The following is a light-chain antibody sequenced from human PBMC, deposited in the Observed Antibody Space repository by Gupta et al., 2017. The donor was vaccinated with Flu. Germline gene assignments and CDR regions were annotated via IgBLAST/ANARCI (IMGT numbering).Light chain of an antibody. V-gene: IGLV3-21*02. CDR1: DVGGTT. J-gene: IGLJ3*02. Sequence: SYVLTQPPSVSVVPGQTARITCGGTDVGGTTLHWYHQKPGQAPVLVIYNDSDRPSGIPERFSGANSGNTATLTSTGVVAGDEADFYCQVWDRSSGHWVFGGGTKLTVV. CDR2: NDS. CDR3: QVWDRSSGHWV.